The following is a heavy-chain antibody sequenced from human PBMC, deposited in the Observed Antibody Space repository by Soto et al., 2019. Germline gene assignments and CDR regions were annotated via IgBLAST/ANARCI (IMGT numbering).Heavy chain of an antibody. V-gene: IGHV3-33*01. CDR3: ARGYDILSQDWFDP. Sequence: PGGSLRLSCAASGFTFSSYGMHWVRQAPGKGLERVAVIWYDGSNKYYADSVKGRFTISRDNSKNTLYLQMNSLRAEDTAVYYCARGYDILSQDWFDPWGQGTLVTVSS. J-gene: IGHJ5*02. CDR1: GFTFSSYG. D-gene: IGHD3-9*01. CDR2: IWYDGSNK.